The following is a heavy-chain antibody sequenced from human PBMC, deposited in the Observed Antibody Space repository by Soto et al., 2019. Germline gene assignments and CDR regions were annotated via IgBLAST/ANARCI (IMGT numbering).Heavy chain of an antibody. CDR1: GGSISSGGYS. CDR3: ASGMTTVTTFDY. Sequence: QLQLQESGSGLVKPSQTLSLTCAVSGGSISSGGYSCNWIRQPPGKGLEWIGYIYHSGSTYYNPSLKSRVTISVDRSKNQLSLKLSSVTAADTAVYYCASGMTTVTTFDYWGQGTLVTVSS. CDR2: IYHSGST. D-gene: IGHD4-17*01. J-gene: IGHJ4*02. V-gene: IGHV4-30-2*01.